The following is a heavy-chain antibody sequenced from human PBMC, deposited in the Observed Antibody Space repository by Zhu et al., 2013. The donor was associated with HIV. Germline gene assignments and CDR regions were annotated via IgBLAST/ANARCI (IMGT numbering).Heavy chain of an antibody. D-gene: IGHD3-22*01. J-gene: IGHJ4*02. CDR3: ARDRAEMYYYDSSGYSAFDY. CDR1: GYTFTSYG. Sequence: QVQLVQSGAEVKKPGASVKVSCKASGYTFTSYGISWVRQAPGQGLEWMGWISAYNGNTNYAQKLQGRVTMTTDTSTSTAYMELRSLRSDDTAVYYCARDRAEMYYYDSSGYSAFDYVGPGNPGHRLL. CDR2: ISAYNGNT. V-gene: IGHV1-18*04.